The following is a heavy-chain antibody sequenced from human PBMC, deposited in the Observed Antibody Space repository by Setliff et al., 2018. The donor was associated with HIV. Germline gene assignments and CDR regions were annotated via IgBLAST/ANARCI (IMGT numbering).Heavy chain of an antibody. Sequence: GASVKVSCKASGYTFTDEYIHWIRQAPGQGLEWMGRIIPIFGTANYAQKFQGRVTITADKSTSTAYMELSSLRSEDTAVYYCAKTVVLTPYVSYYYYMDVWGKGTTVTVSS. CDR1: GYTFTDEY. D-gene: IGHD2-15*01. V-gene: IGHV1-69*06. CDR2: IIPIFGTA. CDR3: AKTVVLTPYVSYYYYMDV. J-gene: IGHJ6*03.